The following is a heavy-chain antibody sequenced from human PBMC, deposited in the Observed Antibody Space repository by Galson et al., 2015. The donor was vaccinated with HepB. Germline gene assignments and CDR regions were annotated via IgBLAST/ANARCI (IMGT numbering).Heavy chain of an antibody. Sequence: SLRLSCAASGFTFSSYAMHWVRQSPGKGLEWVAVISYDGRNKYYADSVKGRFTMSRDNSKNTLYLQMHSLRAEDTAVYYCAKYVWWVPKGYSDYWGQGTLVTVSS. V-gene: IGHV3-30-3*02. CDR1: GFTFSSYA. CDR2: ISYDGRNK. J-gene: IGHJ4*02. CDR3: AKYVWWVPKGYSDY. D-gene: IGHD1-26*01.